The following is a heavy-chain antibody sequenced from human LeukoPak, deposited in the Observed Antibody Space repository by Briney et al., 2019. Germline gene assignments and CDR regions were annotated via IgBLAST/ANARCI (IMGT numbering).Heavy chain of an antibody. V-gene: IGHV3-53*01. CDR2: IYSGGST. Sequence: GGSLRLSCAASGFTVSSNYMSWVRQAPGKGLEWVSVIYSGGSTYYADSVKGRFTISRDNSKNTLYPQMNSLRAEDTAVYYCARESWGRYFDYWGQGTLVTVSS. J-gene: IGHJ4*02. CDR3: ARESWGRYFDY. CDR1: GFTVSSNY. D-gene: IGHD6-13*01.